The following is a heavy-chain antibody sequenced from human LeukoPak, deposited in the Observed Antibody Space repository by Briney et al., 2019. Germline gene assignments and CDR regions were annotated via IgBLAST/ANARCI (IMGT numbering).Heavy chain of an antibody. CDR1: GFTFNNYA. D-gene: IGHD3-3*01. Sequence: PGGSLRLSCAASGFTFNNYAMYWVRQAPGKGLEWVAGVFGSGGSAHYTDSVKGRFTISRDNSKNTLYLQMNSLRAEDTAVYYCAKLGNTIFAPFDHFDYWGQGTLVTVSS. CDR2: VFGSGGSA. CDR3: AKLGNTIFAPFDHFDY. J-gene: IGHJ4*02. V-gene: IGHV3-23*01.